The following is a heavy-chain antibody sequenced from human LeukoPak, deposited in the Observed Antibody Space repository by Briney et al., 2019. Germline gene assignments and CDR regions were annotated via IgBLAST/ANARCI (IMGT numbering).Heavy chain of an antibody. D-gene: IGHD6-19*01. Sequence: GGSLRLSCAASGFTFSTYAMSWVRQAPGKGLEWVAVISYDGSNKYYADSVKGRFTISRDNSKNTLYLQMNSLRAEDTAVYYCAKGYSSGWYAFDIWGQGTMVTVSS. CDR2: ISYDGSNK. CDR3: AKGYSSGWYAFDI. J-gene: IGHJ3*02. V-gene: IGHV3-30*18. CDR1: GFTFSTYA.